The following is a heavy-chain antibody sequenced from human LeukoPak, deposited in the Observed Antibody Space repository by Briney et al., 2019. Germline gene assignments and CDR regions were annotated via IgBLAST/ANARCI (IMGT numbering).Heavy chain of an antibody. V-gene: IGHV3-23*01. D-gene: IGHD6-19*01. J-gene: IGHJ4*02. CDR1: GFSLSTYG. Sequence: PGASLRLSCAASGFSLSTYGVSWVRQPPGKGLEWVSGITGTGGSTYYADSVKGRFTVSRDTSKNTLYLQMNSLRAEDTATYYCAKDHGTAVAGFYYWGQGTLVTVSS. CDR2: ITGTGGST. CDR3: AKDHGTAVAGFYY.